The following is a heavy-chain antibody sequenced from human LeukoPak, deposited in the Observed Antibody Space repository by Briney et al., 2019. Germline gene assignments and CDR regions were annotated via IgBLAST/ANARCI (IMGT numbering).Heavy chain of an antibody. CDR2: FDPEDGET. V-gene: IGHV1-24*01. CDR3: ARVQAARPSLWSEPLFDY. J-gene: IGHJ4*02. Sequence: ASVKVSCKVSGYTLTELSMHWVRQAPGKGLEWMGGFDPEDGETIYAQKFQGRVTMTEDTSTDTAYMELSSLRSEDTAVYYCARVQAARPSLWSEPLFDYWGQGTLVTVSS. CDR1: GYTLTELS. D-gene: IGHD6-6*01.